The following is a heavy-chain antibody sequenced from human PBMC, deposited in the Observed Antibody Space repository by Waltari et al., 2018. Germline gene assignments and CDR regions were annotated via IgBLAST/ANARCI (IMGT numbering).Heavy chain of an antibody. CDR1: GYTFTSYY. D-gene: IGHD6-6*01. V-gene: IGHV1-46*01. Sequence: QVQLVQSGAEVKKPGASVKVSCKASGYTFTSYYMHWVRQAPGQGLEWMGIINPSGGSTSYAQKFQGRVTMTRDTSTSTVYMELSSLRSEDTAVYYCARDRAIAARPDWYFDLWGRGTLVTVSS. CDR2: INPSGGST. J-gene: IGHJ2*01. CDR3: ARDRAIAARPDWYFDL.